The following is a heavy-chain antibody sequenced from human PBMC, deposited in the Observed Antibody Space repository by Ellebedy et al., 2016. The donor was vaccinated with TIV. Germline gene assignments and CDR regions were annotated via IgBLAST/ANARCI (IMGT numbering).Heavy chain of an antibody. D-gene: IGHD6-13*01. CDR3: SRGIAAVMY. Sequence: PGGSLRLSCAASGFIISGDWMSWVRQAPGKGLEWVAHINPDGSAEYYVDSVKGRFTISRDNAKRSLFLQMNSLRAEDTAVYYCSRGIAAVMYWGQGTLVTVSS. CDR2: INPDGSAE. V-gene: IGHV3-7*01. J-gene: IGHJ4*02. CDR1: GFIISGDW.